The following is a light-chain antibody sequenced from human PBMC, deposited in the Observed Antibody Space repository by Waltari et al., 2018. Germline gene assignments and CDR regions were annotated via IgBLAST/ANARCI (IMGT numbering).Light chain of an antibody. Sequence: QTALTQPRSVSGSPGQSVTIACTGTTSDVGGYKYVSWYQHNPVKAPKLMIYDVGKRPSGVPDRFSGSKSGNTASLTISGLQAEDEGDYYCCSYAGSYTTSVVFGGGTRLTVL. V-gene: IGLV2-11*01. CDR1: TSDVGGYKY. J-gene: IGLJ2*01. CDR3: CSYAGSYTTSVV. CDR2: DVG.